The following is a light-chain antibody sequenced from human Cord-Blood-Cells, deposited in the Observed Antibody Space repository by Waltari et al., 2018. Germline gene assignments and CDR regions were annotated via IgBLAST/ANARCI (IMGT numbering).Light chain of an antibody. CDR1: QSISSY. CDR2: AAS. J-gene: IGKJ1*01. Sequence: DIQMTQSPSSLSASVGDRVTITCRASQSISSYLNWYQQKPGKAPKLLTYAASSLQSGVPSRFSGSGSGTDFTLTISSLQPEDFATYYCQQSYSRTTFGQGTKVEIK. CDR3: QQSYSRTT. V-gene: IGKV1-39*01.